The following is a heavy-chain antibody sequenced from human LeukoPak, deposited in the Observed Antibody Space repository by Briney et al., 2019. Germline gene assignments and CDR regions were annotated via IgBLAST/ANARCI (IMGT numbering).Heavy chain of an antibody. Sequence: PGGSLRLSCAASGFTFSGSAMHWVRQASGKGLEWVGRIRGKANSYATAYAASVKGRFTISRDDSKNTAYLQMNSLKTEDTAVYYCTLTGAYWYFDLWGRGTLVTVSS. J-gene: IGHJ2*01. CDR1: GFTFSGSA. CDR3: TLTGAYWYFDL. D-gene: IGHD3-9*01. V-gene: IGHV3-73*01. CDR2: IRGKANSYAT.